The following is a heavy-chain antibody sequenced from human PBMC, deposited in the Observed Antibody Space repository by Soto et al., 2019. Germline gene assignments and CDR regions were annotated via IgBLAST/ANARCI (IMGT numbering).Heavy chain of an antibody. D-gene: IGHD4-17*01. V-gene: IGHV4-34*01. CDR3: ARSRGLRLSWFDP. CDR1: GGSLSGYY. Sequence: SETLSLTCAVYGGSLSGYYWSWIRQPPGKGLEWIGEINHSGSTNYNPSLKSRVTISVDTSKNQFSLKLSSVTAADTAVYYCARSRGLRLSWFDPWGQGTLVTVSS. J-gene: IGHJ5*02. CDR2: INHSGST.